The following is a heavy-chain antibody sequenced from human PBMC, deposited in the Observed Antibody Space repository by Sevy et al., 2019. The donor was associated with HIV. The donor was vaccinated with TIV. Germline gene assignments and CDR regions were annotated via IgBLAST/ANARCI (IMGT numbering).Heavy chain of an antibody. D-gene: IGHD5-18*01. Sequence: GGSLRLSCAASGFTFGDYALHWVRQPPGRGLEWLSLITWNSGTTYYADSVKGRFTISRDNSKKSLYLQMHSLRAEDTAFYYCARDMGGDRAYNYGPIDYWGQGTLVTVSS. J-gene: IGHJ4*02. CDR2: ITWNSGTT. V-gene: IGHV3-43D*04. CDR1: GFTFGDYA. CDR3: ARDMGGDRAYNYGPIDY.